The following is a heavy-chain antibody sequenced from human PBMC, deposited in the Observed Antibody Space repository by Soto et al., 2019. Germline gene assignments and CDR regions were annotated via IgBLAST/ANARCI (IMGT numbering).Heavy chain of an antibody. D-gene: IGHD2-21*02. CDR2: ISHDGTNK. CDR3: AKESRSSAVTATRVYGMDV. Sequence: PGGSLRLSCTPSGFTFSAYGMHWVRQAPGKGLEWVAAISHDGTNKYYGDSVRGLFTISRDNSKNTLYLQMNTLRNEDTAVYYCAKESRSSAVTATRVYGMDVWGQGTTVTVSS. V-gene: IGHV3-30*18. CDR1: GFTFSAYG. J-gene: IGHJ6*02.